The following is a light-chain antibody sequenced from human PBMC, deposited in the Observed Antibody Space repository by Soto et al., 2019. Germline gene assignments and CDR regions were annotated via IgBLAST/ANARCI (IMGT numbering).Light chain of an antibody. V-gene: IGLV1-40*01. CDR2: GNY. J-gene: IGLJ1*01. Sequence: QSVLTQPPSVSGAPGQRVTISCTGSSSNIGAGYDVQWYQQLPGTAPKLLIYGNYNRPSGVPDRFSGSKSGTSASLAITGLQAEDEADYYCQSYDSSLSGYVFGTGTKVTVL. CDR1: SSNIGAGYD. CDR3: QSYDSSLSGYV.